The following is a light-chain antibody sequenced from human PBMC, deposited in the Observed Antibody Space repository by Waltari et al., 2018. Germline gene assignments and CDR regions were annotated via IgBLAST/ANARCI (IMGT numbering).Light chain of an antibody. Sequence: DIQMTQSPSSLSASVGDRVTITCRASLDIKIDLLWYQQRPGRAPRLIIHAASRLYNGVPSRFSGGGSGTDFSLTINGLEPEDSAIYYCLQSYNLPPTFGQGAKLEI. CDR3: LQSYNLPPT. V-gene: IGKV1-39*01. CDR1: LDIKID. CDR2: AAS. J-gene: IGKJ2*01.